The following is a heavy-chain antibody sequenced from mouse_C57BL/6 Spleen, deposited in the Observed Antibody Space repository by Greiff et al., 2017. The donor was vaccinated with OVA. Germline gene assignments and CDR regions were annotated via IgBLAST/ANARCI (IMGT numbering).Heavy chain of an antibody. D-gene: IGHD2-4*01. J-gene: IGHJ3*01. CDR1: GYTFTEYT. CDR2: FYPGSGSI. CDR3: ARHEDRYYDYDGGFAY. V-gene: IGHV1-62-2*01. Sequence: VQLQESGAELVKPGASVKLSCKASGYTFTEYTIHWVKQRSGQGLEWIGWFYPGSGSIKYNEKFKDKATLTADKSSSTVYMELSRLTSEDSAVYFCARHEDRYYDYDGGFAYWGQGTLVTVSA.